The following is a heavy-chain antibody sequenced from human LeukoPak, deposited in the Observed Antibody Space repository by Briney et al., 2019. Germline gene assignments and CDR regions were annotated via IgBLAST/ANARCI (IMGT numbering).Heavy chain of an antibody. CDR2: INHSGST. CDR1: GGSFSGYY. J-gene: IGHJ4*02. V-gene: IGHV4-34*01. CDR3: ARGGNTVTPFDY. Sequence: SETLSLTCAVYGGSFSGYYWSWIRQPPGKGLEWIGEINHSGSTNYNPSLKSRVTISVDTSKNQFSLKLSSVTAADTAVYYCARGGNTVTPFDYWGQGTLVTVSS. D-gene: IGHD4-11*01.